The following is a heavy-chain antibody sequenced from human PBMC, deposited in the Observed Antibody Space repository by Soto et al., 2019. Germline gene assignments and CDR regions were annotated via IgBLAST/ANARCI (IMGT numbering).Heavy chain of an antibody. Sequence: ASVKVSCKASGYTFSNYAMHWVRQAPGQGLEWMGWINAVNGDTKYSQKIQGRVTITWDTSASTAYMELSSLRSEDTAVYYCARNILGGTTDYWGQGTLVTVSS. V-gene: IGHV1-3*01. CDR2: INAVNGDT. CDR3: ARNILGGTTDY. J-gene: IGHJ4*02. CDR1: GYTFSNYA. D-gene: IGHD1-7*01.